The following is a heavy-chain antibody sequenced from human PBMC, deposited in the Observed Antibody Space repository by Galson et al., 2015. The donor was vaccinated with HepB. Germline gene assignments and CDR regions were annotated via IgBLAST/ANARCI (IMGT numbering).Heavy chain of an antibody. CDR1: GFTFSNAW. Sequence: SLRLSCAASGFTFSNAWMNWVRQAPGKGLEWVGRIKSKTDGGTTDYAAPVKGRFTISRDDSKNTLYLQMNSLKTEDTAVYYCTTEWRDFWSGYPRFDYWGQGTLVTVSS. CDR3: TTEWRDFWSGYPRFDY. D-gene: IGHD3-3*01. V-gene: IGHV3-15*07. J-gene: IGHJ4*02. CDR2: IKSKTDGGTT.